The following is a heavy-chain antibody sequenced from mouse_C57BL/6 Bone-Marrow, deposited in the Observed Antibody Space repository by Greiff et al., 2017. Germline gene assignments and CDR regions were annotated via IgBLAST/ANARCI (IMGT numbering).Heavy chain of an antibody. CDR1: GFTFNTYA. J-gene: IGHJ4*01. V-gene: IGHV10-3*01. Sequence: VQLKESGGGLVQPKGSLKLSCAASGFTFNTYAMHWVRQAPGKGLEWVARIRSKSSNYATYYADSVKDRFTISRDDSQSMLYLQMNNLKTEDTAMYYCVRRTYYGSSSYYAMDYWGQGTSVTVSS. CDR3: VRRTYYGSSSYYAMDY. D-gene: IGHD1-1*01. CDR2: IRSKSSNYAT.